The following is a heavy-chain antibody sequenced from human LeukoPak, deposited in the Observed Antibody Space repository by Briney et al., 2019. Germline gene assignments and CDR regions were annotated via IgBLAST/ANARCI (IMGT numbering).Heavy chain of an antibody. CDR1: GFTFSSYA. D-gene: IGHD3-22*01. CDR2: IRGSGGST. CDR3: AKEVKPVTMIVVVITAHFDY. J-gene: IGHJ4*02. V-gene: IGHV3-23*01. Sequence: PGGSLRLSCAASGFTFSSYAMSWVRQAPGQGLEWVSAIRGSGGSTYYADSVKGRFTISRDNSKNTLYLQMNSLRAEDTAVYYCAKEVKPVTMIVVVITAHFDYWGQGTLVTVSS.